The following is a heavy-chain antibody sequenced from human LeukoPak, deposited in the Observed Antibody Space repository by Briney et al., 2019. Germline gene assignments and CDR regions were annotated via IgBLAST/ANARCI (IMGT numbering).Heavy chain of an antibody. V-gene: IGHV4-4*09. Sequence: SETLSLTCTVSGGSISSYYWSWIRQPPGKGLEWIGYIYTSGSTNYNPSLKSRVTISVDTSKNQFSPKLSSVTAADTAVYYCARRPYYYYYYMDVWGKGTTVTVSS. CDR1: GGSISSYY. CDR3: ARRPYYYYYYMDV. J-gene: IGHJ6*03. CDR2: IYTSGST.